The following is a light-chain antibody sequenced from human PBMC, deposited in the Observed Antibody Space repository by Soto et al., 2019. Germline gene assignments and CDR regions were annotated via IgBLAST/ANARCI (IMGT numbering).Light chain of an antibody. V-gene: IGKV1-33*01. CDR3: QQYDNLHLN. J-gene: IGKJ4*01. CDR1: QDISNY. Sequence: DIQMTQSPSSLSASVGDRVTITCQASQDISNYLNWYQQKPGKAPKLLIYDASNLETGVSSRFSGSGSATDFTFTISSLQPEDIATYYCQQYDNLHLNFGGGTKADI. CDR2: DAS.